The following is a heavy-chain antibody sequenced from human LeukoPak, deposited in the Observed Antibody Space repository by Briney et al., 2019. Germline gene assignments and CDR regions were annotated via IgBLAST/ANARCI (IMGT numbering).Heavy chain of an antibody. J-gene: IGHJ6*03. V-gene: IGHV4-34*01. CDR2: INHSGST. Sequence: PSETLSLTCAVYGGSCSGYYWSWIRQPPGKGLEWIGEINHSGSTNYNPSLKSRVTISVDTSKNQFSLKLSSVTAADTAVYYCARVATRYYYYYYMDVWGKGTTVTVSS. CDR3: ARVATRYYYYYYMDV. CDR1: GGSCSGYY. D-gene: IGHD5-12*01.